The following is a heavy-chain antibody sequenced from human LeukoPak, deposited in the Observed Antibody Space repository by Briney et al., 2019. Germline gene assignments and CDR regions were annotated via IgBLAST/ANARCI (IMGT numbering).Heavy chain of an antibody. CDR2: IYHSGST. D-gene: IGHD2-2*01. CDR3: AHTVYYCSSTSCPLDY. CDR1: GGSISSGGYY. J-gene: IGHJ4*02. V-gene: IGHV4-30-2*01. Sequence: PSETLSLTCTVSGGSISSGGYYWSWIRQPPGKGLKWIGYIYHSGSTYYNPSLKSRVTISVDRSKNQFSLKLSSVTAADTAVYYCAHTVYYCSSTSCPLDYWGQGTLVTVSS.